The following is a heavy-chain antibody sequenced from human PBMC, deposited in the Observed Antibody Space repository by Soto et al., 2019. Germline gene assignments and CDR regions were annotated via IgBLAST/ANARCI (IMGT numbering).Heavy chain of an antibody. Sequence: QVQLVESGGGVVQPGRSLRLSCAASGFTFSSYAMHWVRQAPGKGLEWVAVISSDGSNKYYADSVKGRFTISRDNSKNTLYLQMNSLRAEDTAVYYCARAQRGITIFGVVIEMWGEFDYWGQGTLVTVSS. CDR3: ARAQRGITIFGVVIEMWGEFDY. V-gene: IGHV3-30-3*01. J-gene: IGHJ4*02. D-gene: IGHD3-3*01. CDR2: ISSDGSNK. CDR1: GFTFSSYA.